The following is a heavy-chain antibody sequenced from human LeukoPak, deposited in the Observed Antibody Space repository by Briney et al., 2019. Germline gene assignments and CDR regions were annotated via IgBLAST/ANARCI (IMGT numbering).Heavy chain of an antibody. CDR2: ISYDGSNK. J-gene: IGHJ4*02. D-gene: IGHD2-15*01. CDR1: GFTFSSYG. V-gene: IGHV3-30*03. Sequence: PGGSLRLSCAASGFTFSSYGMHWVRQAPGKGLEWVAVISYDGSNKYYADSVKGRFTISRGKSKNTLYLQMNSLRAEDTAVYYCFPSRIGDYWGQGTLVTVSS. CDR3: FPSRIGDY.